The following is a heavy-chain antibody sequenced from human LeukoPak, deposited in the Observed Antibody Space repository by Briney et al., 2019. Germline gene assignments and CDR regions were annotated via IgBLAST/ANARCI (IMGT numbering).Heavy chain of an antibody. V-gene: IGHV1-69*06. CDR1: GYTFTSYG. D-gene: IGHD6-13*01. CDR3: ARVVGLTGYSSSWYSGYYYYMDV. CDR2: IIPIFGTA. Sequence: SVKVSCKASGYTFTSYGISWVRQAPGQGLEWMGGIIPIFGTANYAQKFQGRVTITADKSTSTAYMELSSLRSEDTAVYYCARVVGLTGYSSSWYSGYYYYMDVWGKGTTVTVSS. J-gene: IGHJ6*03.